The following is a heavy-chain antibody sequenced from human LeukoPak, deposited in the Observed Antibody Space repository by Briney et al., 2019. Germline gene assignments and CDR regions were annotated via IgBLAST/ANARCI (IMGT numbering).Heavy chain of an antibody. D-gene: IGHD3-22*01. CDR3: ARDQGPYYYDSSGSGFDP. Sequence: ASVKVSCKASGYTFTSNYIHWVRQAPGQGLEWMGLIYPRDGSTSYAQKFQGRVTMTTDTSTSTAYMELRSLRSDDTAVYYCARDQGPYYYDSSGSGFDPWGQGTLVTVSS. V-gene: IGHV1-46*01. CDR1: GYTFTSNY. CDR2: IYPRDGST. J-gene: IGHJ5*02.